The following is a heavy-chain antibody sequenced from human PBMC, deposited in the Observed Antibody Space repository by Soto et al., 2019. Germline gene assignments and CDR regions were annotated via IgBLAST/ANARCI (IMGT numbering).Heavy chain of an antibody. D-gene: IGHD4-17*01. CDR3: ARDLPTTVTTYFDL. CDR2: IYTSGST. Sequence: QVQLQESGPGLVKPSETLSLTCTVSGGSISSYYWSWIRPPAGKGLEWIGRIYTSGSTNYNPSLKSRVTMSVDTSKNQFALKLSSVTAADTAVYYCARDLPTTVTTYFDLWGRGTLVAVSS. CDR1: GGSISSYY. V-gene: IGHV4-4*07. J-gene: IGHJ2*01.